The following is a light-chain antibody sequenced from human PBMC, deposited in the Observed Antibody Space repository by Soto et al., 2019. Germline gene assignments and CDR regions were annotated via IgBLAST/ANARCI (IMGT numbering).Light chain of an antibody. CDR2: DAS. CDR3: QQYDSSPLT. CDR1: HRVNTY. J-gene: IGKJ4*01. Sequence: EILMTQSPATLPVSPGERATLSCRASHRVNTYLAWYQQRLGQAPRLLIYDASTRATGIPARFSGSGSGTEFTLTISRLESEDFAVYYCQQYDSSPLTFGEGTKVDIK. V-gene: IGKV3-15*01.